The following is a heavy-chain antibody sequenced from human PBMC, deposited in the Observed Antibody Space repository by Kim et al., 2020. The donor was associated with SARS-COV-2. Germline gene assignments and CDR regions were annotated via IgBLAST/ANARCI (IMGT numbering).Heavy chain of an antibody. CDR2: IYDDGTT. J-gene: IGHJ4*02. Sequence: GGSLRLSCAASGFTVSNSYMSWIRQAPGKGLEWVSVIYDDGTTYNADSVKGRFTISRDNPKNTLHLQMNSLSVEDTAMYYCARGARFSAIVDFWGPGTLV. CDR3: ARGARFSAIVDF. V-gene: IGHV3-53*01. D-gene: IGHD3-3*01. CDR1: GFTVSNSY.